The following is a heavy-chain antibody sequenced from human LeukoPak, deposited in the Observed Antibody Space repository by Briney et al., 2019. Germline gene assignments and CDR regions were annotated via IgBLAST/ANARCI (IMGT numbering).Heavy chain of an antibody. Sequence: GGSLRLSCAASGFTVSSNYMSWVRQAPGKGLEWVSVIYSGGSTYYADSVKGRFTISRDNSKNTLYLQMNSLRAEDTAVYYCARGGVYYDSSGYVDYWGQGTLVTVSS. D-gene: IGHD3-22*01. CDR1: GFTVSSNY. J-gene: IGHJ4*02. V-gene: IGHV3-66*01. CDR3: ARGGVYYDSSGYVDY. CDR2: IYSGGST.